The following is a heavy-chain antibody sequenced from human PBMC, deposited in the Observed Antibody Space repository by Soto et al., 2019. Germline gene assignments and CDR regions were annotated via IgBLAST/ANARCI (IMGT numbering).Heavy chain of an antibody. Sequence: GDSVKVSCKASGYSFTNNDVSWVRHATGQGLEWMGWMNPGSGDTGYAQKFQGRVTMTRDISIATAYMELSSLRSDDTAIYYCARLATVGSVNWFDPRGQGILVAVSS. CDR2: MNPGSGDT. J-gene: IGHJ5*02. V-gene: IGHV1-8*01. CDR3: ARLATVGSVNWFDP. CDR1: GYSFTNND. D-gene: IGHD3-10*01.